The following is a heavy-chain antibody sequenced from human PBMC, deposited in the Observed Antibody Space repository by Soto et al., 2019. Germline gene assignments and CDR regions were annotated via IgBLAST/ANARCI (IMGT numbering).Heavy chain of an antibody. V-gene: IGHV1-8*01. D-gene: IGHD2-15*01. J-gene: IGHJ5*02. Sequence: QEQLVQSGAGVKKPGASVKVSCKTSGYTFTDYDINWVRQATGQGLEWIGWMNPTSGETGYAQEFQGRVTMTRGASLSTAYLELSSLRSEDTAVYYCARVAVAARPRWYNWFDPWGQGTLVTVSS. CDR2: MNPTSGET. CDR3: ARVAVAARPRWYNWFDP. CDR1: GYTFTDYD.